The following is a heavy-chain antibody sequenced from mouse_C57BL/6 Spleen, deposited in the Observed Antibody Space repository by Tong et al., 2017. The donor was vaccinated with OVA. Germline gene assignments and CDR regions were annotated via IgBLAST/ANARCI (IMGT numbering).Heavy chain of an antibody. CDR3: ARHEGNYGNYVDYAMDY. CDR1: GYTFTEYT. D-gene: IGHD2-1*01. V-gene: IGHV1-62-2*01. J-gene: IGHJ4*01. CDR2: FYPGSGSI. Sequence: VQLQESGAELVKPGASVKLSCKASGYTFTEYTIHWVKQRSGQGLEWIGWFYPGSGSIKYNEKFKDKATLTADKSSSTVYMELSRLTSEDSAVYFCARHEGNYGNYVDYAMDYWGQGTSVTVSS.